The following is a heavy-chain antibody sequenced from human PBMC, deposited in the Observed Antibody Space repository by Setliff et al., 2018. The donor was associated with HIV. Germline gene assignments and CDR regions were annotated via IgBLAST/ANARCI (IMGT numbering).Heavy chain of an antibody. J-gene: IGHJ6*03. CDR3: ARDGTTLLAAMDV. CDR1: GFTFSSYS. Sequence: GGSLRLSCAASGFTFSSYSMNWVRQAPGKGLEWVSYISSSSNTIYYADSVKGRFTISRDNARNTVFLQMNSLRAEDSAVYYCARDGTTLLAAMDVWGKGTTVTVSS. V-gene: IGHV3-48*04. CDR2: ISSSSNTI. D-gene: IGHD1-7*01.